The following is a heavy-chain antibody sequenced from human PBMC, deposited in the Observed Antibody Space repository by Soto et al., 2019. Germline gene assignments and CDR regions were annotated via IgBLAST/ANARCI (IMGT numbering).Heavy chain of an antibody. J-gene: IGHJ4*02. D-gene: IGHD5-12*01. CDR3: ARSGGGSWLQPNSDFDY. CDR2: IYYSGST. V-gene: IGHV4-59*01. Sequence: PSETLSLTCTVSGGSISSYYWSWIRQPPGKGLEWIGYIYYSGSTNYNPSLKSRVTISVDTSKNQFSLKLSSVTAADTAVYYCARSGGGSWLQPNSDFDYWGQGTLVTVSS. CDR1: GGSISSYY.